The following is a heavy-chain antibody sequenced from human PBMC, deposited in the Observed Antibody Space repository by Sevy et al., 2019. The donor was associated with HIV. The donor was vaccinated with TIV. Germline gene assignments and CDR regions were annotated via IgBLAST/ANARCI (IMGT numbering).Heavy chain of an antibody. CDR1: AFTFSFYG. J-gene: IGHJ4*02. CDR2: IRYDGSNK. D-gene: IGHD6-19*01. CDR3: AKDLAVAGPYYFDY. V-gene: IGHV3-30*02. Sequence: GGSLRLSCAASAFTFSFYGMHWVRQAPGKGLEWVAFIRYDGSNKYYVDSVKGRFTISRDNSKNTLYLQMNSLRAEDTAVYYCAKDLAVAGPYYFDYWGQGTLVTVSS.